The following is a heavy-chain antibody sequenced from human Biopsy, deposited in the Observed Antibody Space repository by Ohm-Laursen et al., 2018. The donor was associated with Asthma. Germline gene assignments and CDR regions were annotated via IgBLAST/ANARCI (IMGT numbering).Heavy chain of an antibody. V-gene: IGHV1-18*01. CDR3: ARAVDYSHYYGIDV. CDR1: GYTFNSAG. D-gene: IGHD3-10*01. Sequence: ASVKVSCKTSGYTFNSAGITWVRQAPRQGLEWMGWISVYNGNTKVAQRLQDRVTMITDTSTSTAYMELRSLRSDDTAVYFCARAVDYSHYYGIDVWGQGTTVTVS. J-gene: IGHJ6*02. CDR2: ISVYNGNT.